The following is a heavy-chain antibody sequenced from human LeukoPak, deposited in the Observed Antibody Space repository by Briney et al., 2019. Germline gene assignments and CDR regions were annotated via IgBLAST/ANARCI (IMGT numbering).Heavy chain of an antibody. J-gene: IGHJ4*02. Sequence: GASVKVSCKASGYTFTSYDINWARQATGQGLEWMGWMNPNSGNTGYAQKFQGRVTMTRNTSISTAYMELSSLRSEDTAVYYCARVSKSGSRKFSRLYYFDYWGQGTLVTVSS. CDR3: ARVSKSGSRKFSRLYYFDY. CDR2: MNPNSGNT. D-gene: IGHD1-26*01. V-gene: IGHV1-8*01. CDR1: GYTFTSYD.